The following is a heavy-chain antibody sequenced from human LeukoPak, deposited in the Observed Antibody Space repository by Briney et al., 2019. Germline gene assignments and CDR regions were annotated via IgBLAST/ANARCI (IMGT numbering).Heavy chain of an antibody. CDR3: ARVNFGRNWFDP. J-gene: IGHJ5*02. Sequence: SETLSLTCAVYGGSFSGYYWSWIRQPPGKGLEWIGEINHSGSTNYNPSLKSRVTISVDTSKNQFSLKLSSVTAADTAVYYCARVNFGRNWFDPWAREPWSPSPQ. D-gene: IGHD1-20*01. V-gene: IGHV4-34*01. CDR1: GGSFSGYY. CDR2: INHSGST.